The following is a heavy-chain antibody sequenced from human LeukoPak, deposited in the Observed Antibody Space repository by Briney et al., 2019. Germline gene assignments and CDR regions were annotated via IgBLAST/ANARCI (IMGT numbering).Heavy chain of an antibody. CDR2: ISSSGSTI. J-gene: IGHJ4*02. D-gene: IGHD6-19*01. CDR3: ARDRSGWYYFDY. CDR1: GFTFSSFA. V-gene: IGHV3-48*03. Sequence: PGGSLRLSCAASGFTFSSFAMNWVRQAPGKGLERVSYISSSGSTIYYADFVKGRFTISRDNAKNSLFLQMNSLRAEDTAIYYCARDRSGWYYFDYWGQGSQVTVSS.